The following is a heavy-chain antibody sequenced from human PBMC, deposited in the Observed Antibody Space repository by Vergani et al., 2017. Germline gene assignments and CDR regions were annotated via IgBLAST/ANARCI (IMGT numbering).Heavy chain of an antibody. J-gene: IGHJ6*02. V-gene: IGHV3-30*07. CDR3: AKETAMVVGFSYYGMDV. Sequence: QVQLVESGGGVVQPGRSLRLSCAASGFTFSSYAMHWVRQAPGKGLEWVAVISYDGSNKYYADSVKGRFTISRDNSMNTLYLQMNSLRAEDTAVYYCAKETAMVVGFSYYGMDVWGQGTTVTVSS. D-gene: IGHD5-18*01. CDR2: ISYDGSNK. CDR1: GFTFSSYA.